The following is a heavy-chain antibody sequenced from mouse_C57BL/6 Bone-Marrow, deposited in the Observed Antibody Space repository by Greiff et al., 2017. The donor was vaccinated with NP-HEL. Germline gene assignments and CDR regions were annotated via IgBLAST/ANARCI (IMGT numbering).Heavy chain of an antibody. CDR3: VRNWDPYYAIDY. CDR2: IRSKSNNYAT. V-gene: IGHV10-1*01. CDR1: GFSFNTYA. D-gene: IGHD4-1*01. Sequence: EVQLVESGGGLVQPKGSLKLSCAASGFSFNTYAMNWVRQAPGKGLEWVARIRSKSNNYATYYADSVKDRFTISRDDSESMLYLQMNNLKTEDTAMYYCVRNWDPYYAIDYWGQGTSVTVSS. J-gene: IGHJ4*01.